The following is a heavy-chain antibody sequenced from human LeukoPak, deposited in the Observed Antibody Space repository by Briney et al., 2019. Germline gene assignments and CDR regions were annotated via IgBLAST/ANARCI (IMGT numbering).Heavy chain of an antibody. CDR3: AKDRKLRYFDWLSPEYYFDY. Sequence: GGSLRLSCAASGFTFSSYSMNWVRQAPGKGLEWVSSISSSSLYIYYADSVKGRFTISRDNAKNSLFLQMNSLRAEDTAVYYCAKDRKLRYFDWLSPEYYFDYWGQGTLVTVSS. V-gene: IGHV3-21*01. CDR2: ISSSSLYI. J-gene: IGHJ4*02. D-gene: IGHD3-9*01. CDR1: GFTFSSYS.